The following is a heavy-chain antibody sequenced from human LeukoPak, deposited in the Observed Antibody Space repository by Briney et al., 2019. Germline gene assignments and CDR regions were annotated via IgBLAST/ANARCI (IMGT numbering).Heavy chain of an antibody. CDR1: GGSISSYY. J-gene: IGHJ4*02. CDR3: ARARRRIAAAGEADY. CDR2: IYYSGST. Sequence: SETLSLTRTVSGGSISSYYWSWIRQPPGKGLEWIGYIYYSGSTNYNPSLKSRVTISVDTSKNQFSLKLSSVTAADTAVYYCARARRRIAAAGEADYWGQGTLVTVSS. V-gene: IGHV4-59*01. D-gene: IGHD6-13*01.